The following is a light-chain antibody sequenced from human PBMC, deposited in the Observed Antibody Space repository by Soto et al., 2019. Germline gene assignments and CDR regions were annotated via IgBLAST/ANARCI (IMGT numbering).Light chain of an antibody. CDR3: QHYGDAEYT. Sequence: IVLTQSPGTLSLSPGERATLSCRASQSVSSSYLAWYQQKPGQAPRLLISGASSRATGIPDRFSGSGSGADVTLTISRLAPEDFAVYYCQHYGDAEYTFGQGTKLEIK. J-gene: IGKJ2*01. CDR2: GAS. V-gene: IGKV3-20*01. CDR1: QSVSSSY.